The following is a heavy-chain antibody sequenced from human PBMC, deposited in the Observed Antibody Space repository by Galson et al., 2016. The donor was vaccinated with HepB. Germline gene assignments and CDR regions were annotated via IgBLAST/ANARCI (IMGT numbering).Heavy chain of an antibody. CDR3: ARPRDNYGHAFDN. D-gene: IGHD3-10*01. CDR1: GFTFSSYN. J-gene: IGHJ3*02. V-gene: IGHV3-21*01. CDR2: ISRGSAYI. Sequence: SLRLSCAASGFTFSSYNLNWVRQAPGKGLEWVSSISRGSAYIYYADSVKGRFTISRDNAKNSLYLQMHSLRAEDTAVYYCARPRDNYGHAFDNWGPGTLVTVSS.